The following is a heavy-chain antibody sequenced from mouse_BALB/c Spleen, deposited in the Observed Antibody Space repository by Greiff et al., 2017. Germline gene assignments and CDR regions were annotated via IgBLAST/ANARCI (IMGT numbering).Heavy chain of an antibody. Sequence: QVQLKQSGPGLVQPSQSLSITCTVSGFSLTSYGVHWVRQSPGKGLEWLGVIWSGGSTDYNAAFISRLSISKDNSKSQVFFKMNSLQANDTAIYYCARNWYYGSSSLDYWGQGTTLTVSS. V-gene: IGHV2-2*02. CDR2: IWSGGST. CDR3: ARNWYYGSSSLDY. J-gene: IGHJ2*01. D-gene: IGHD1-1*01. CDR1: GFSLTSYG.